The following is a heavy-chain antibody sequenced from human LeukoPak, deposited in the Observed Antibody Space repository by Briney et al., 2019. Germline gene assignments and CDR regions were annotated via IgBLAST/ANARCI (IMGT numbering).Heavy chain of an antibody. J-gene: IGHJ6*03. Sequence: SETLSLTCSVSGYSIRSGYHWAWFRQAPGKGLEWMGSIYQSGSTYDNLSLKSRVTLSVDTSMNQFSLKLTSMTAADTAIYYCARHGLKYGSDTGYYYYMDVWGKGTTVTISS. D-gene: IGHD3-10*01. V-gene: IGHV4-38-2*02. CDR3: ARHGLKYGSDTGYYYYMDV. CDR1: GYSIRSGYH. CDR2: IYQSGST.